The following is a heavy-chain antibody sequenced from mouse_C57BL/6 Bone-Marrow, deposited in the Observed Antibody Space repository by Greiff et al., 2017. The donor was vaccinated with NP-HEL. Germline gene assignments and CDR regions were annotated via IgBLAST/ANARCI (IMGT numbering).Heavy chain of an antibody. D-gene: IGHD2-1*01. CDR2: IYPRSGNT. J-gene: IGHJ3*01. CDR1: GYTFTSYG. CDR3: ARRRCNSPWFAY. V-gene: IGHV1-81*01. Sequence: QVQLQQSGAELARPGASVKLSCKASGYTFTSYGISWVKQRTGQGLEWIGEIYPRSGNTYYNEKFKGKATLTADKSSSTAYMELRSLTSEDSAVYFCARRRCNSPWFAYWGQGTLVTVSA.